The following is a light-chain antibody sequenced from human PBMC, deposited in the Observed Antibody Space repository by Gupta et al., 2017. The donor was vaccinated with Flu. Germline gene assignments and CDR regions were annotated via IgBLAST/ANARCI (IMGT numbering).Light chain of an antibody. V-gene: IGKV3-15*01. J-gene: IGKJ4*01. CDR1: QPISSS. Sequence: PGERVILSCRASQPISSSLAWYQQKPGKPPSLRIYDASTRATDIPGRFSGSGYGTEFTLTISSLQSDDYALYFCQQYDDWPSFGGGTTVGIK. CDR2: DAS. CDR3: QQYDDWPS.